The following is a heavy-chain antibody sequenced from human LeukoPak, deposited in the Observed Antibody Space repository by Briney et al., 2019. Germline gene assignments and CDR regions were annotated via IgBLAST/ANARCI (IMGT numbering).Heavy chain of an antibody. D-gene: IGHD3-3*01. CDR3: ARGLAFVVVTSYFDY. J-gene: IGHJ4*02. CDR1: GFTFSSYA. V-gene: IGHV3-30*04. CDR2: ISYDGSNK. Sequence: PGRSLRLSCAASGFTFSSYAMHWVRQAPGKGLEWVAVISYDGSNKYYADSVKGRFTISRDNSKNTLYLQMNSLRAEDTAVYYCARGLAFVVVTSYFDYWGQGTLVTVSS.